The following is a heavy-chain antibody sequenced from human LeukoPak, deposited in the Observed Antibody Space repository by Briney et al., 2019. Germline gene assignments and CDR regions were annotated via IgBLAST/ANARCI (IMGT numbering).Heavy chain of an antibody. CDR2: VKQKGREK. V-gene: IGHV3-7*01. Sequence: GGSLRLSCTASGFTFSSYWMSSVRQAPGKGREWVANVKQKGREKYYVDSVKGRFPISRDNAKTSLYLQMNSLRAEDTAVYYCARSGIAAAFDYWGQGTLVTVSS. CDR3: ARSGIAAAFDY. D-gene: IGHD6-13*01. J-gene: IGHJ4*02. CDR1: GFTFSSYW.